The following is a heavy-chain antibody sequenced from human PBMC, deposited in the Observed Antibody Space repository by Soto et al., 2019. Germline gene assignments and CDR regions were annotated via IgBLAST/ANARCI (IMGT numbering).Heavy chain of an antibody. D-gene: IGHD3-22*01. CDR3: AKDSGYDSTD. CDR1: GFTFSSSG. J-gene: IGHJ4*02. V-gene: IGHV3-23*01. Sequence: EVQLLESGGGLVQSGGSLRLSCAASGFTFSSSGMSWVRQPLGKGLEWISGLSGSDGRTTYADSVKGRFTISRDNSKNTLYLQMDSLRVEDTAVYYCAKDSGYDSTDWGQGTLVTVSS. CDR2: LSGSDGRT.